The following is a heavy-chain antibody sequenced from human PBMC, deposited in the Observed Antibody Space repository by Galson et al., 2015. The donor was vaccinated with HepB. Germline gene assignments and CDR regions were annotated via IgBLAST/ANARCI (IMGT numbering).Heavy chain of an antibody. CDR3: AREGVYGSSGN. J-gene: IGHJ4*02. CDR2: IYTSGST. Sequence: SLRLSCAASGFMFSFYSMNWVRQAPGKGLESVSVIYTSGSTYYADSVKGRFTVSRDNSKNTVYLQMNSLRVEDTAVYYCAREGVYGSSGNWGQGTLVTVSS. V-gene: IGHV3-66*01. D-gene: IGHD3-22*01. CDR1: GFMFSFYS.